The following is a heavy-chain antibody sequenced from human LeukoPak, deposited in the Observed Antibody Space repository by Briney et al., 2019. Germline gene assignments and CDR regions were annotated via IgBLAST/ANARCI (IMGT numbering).Heavy chain of an antibody. CDR2: IKQDGSDK. V-gene: IGHV3-7*01. CDR1: GFIFSKFW. CDR3: ARARPSMWIDY. J-gene: IGHJ4*02. D-gene: IGHD5-12*01. Sequence: GGSLRLSCAASGFIFSKFWMSWVRQAPGKGLEWVANIKQDGSDKYYVDSVKGRFTISRDSSKNTLYLQMNSLRPEDTAVYYCARARPSMWIDYWGQGTLVTVSS.